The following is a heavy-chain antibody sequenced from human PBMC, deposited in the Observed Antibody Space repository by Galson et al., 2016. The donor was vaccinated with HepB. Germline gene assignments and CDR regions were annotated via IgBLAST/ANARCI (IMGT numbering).Heavy chain of an antibody. V-gene: IGHV1-69*13. CDR2: IIPIFGPT. CDR3: ARVHLRPTPGGEYNYYNYIDV. CDR1: GDTFSSYA. J-gene: IGHJ6*03. Sequence: SVKVSCKASGDTFSSYAINWVRQAPGKGLEWMGGIIPIFGPTNNAQKFQDRVTITADESTSTAYMELSSLRSEDTAVYYCARVHLRPTPGGEYNYYNYIDVWGKGTTVTGSS. D-gene: IGHD2/OR15-2a*01.